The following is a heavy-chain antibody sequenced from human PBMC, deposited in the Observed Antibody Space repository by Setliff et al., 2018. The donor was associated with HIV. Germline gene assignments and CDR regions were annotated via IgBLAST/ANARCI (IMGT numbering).Heavy chain of an antibody. D-gene: IGHD6-6*01. CDR2: IFHSGDT. Sequence: SETLSLTCSVSGVSVGSGDYYWHWIRQHPEKALEWIGYIFHSGDTYYNPSLKSRISMSVDTSKNQFSLELTSLTAADTAVYYCATRPRIAARPFDYWGQGTLVTVSS. CDR3: ATRPRIAARPFDY. J-gene: IGHJ4*02. CDR1: GVSVGSGDYY. V-gene: IGHV4-31*03.